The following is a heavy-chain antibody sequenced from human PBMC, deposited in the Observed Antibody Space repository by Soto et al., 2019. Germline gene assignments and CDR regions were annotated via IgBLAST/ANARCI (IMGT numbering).Heavy chain of an antibody. CDR2: ISAYNGNT. V-gene: IGHV1-18*01. CDR1: GYTFTSYG. CDR3: ASSVQVVAATDAFDI. D-gene: IGHD2-15*01. Sequence: ASVKVSCKASGYTFTSYGISWVRQAPGQGLEWMGWISAYNGNTNYAQKLQGRVTMTTDTSTSTAYMELRSLRSDDTAVYYCASSVQVVAATDAFDIWGQGTMVTXSS. J-gene: IGHJ3*02.